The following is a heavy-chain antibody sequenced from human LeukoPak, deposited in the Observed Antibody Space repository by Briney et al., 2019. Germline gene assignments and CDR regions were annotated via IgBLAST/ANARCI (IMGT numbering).Heavy chain of an antibody. J-gene: IGHJ6*02. V-gene: IGHV4-34*01. CDR3: ARVIISLIRGAPRPPRRFYGMDV. CDR1: GGSFSENC. Sequence: PSETLSLTCAIYGGSFSENCWTWIRQSPGKGLEWIGEINHSGSTNYNPSLKSRLTVSVDTSKNQFSLKLSSVTAADTAVYYCARVIISLIRGAPRPPRRFYGMDVWGQGTMVTVSS. CDR2: INHSGST. D-gene: IGHD3-10*01.